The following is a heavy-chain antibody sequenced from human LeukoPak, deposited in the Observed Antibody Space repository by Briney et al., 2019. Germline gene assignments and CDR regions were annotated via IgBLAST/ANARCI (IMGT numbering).Heavy chain of an antibody. CDR3: ARAGDYGDYVGWFDP. J-gene: IGHJ5*02. V-gene: IGHV4-59*12. CDR2: IYYSGST. Sequence: PSGTLSLTCTVSGGSISSYYWSWIRQPPGKGLEWIGYIYYSGSTNYNPSLKSRVTISVDTSKNQFSLKLSSVTAADTAVYYCARAGDYGDYVGWFDPWGQGTLVTVSS. CDR1: GGSISSYY. D-gene: IGHD4-17*01.